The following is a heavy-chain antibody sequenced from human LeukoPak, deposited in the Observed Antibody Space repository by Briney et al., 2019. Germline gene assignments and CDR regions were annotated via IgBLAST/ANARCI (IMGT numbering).Heavy chain of an antibody. D-gene: IGHD1-26*01. CDR1: RGSISGSIRSFY. V-gene: IGHV4-4*09. CDR2: ISSSGST. Sequence: TSETLSLTCTVSRGSISGSIRSFYWSWLRQPPGKGLEWIGYISSSGSTNDNPSLRSRVTISLDASKNQFFLTLSSVSAADTALYYCARIPLAYSGAYYFDYWGQGTLVTVSP. J-gene: IGHJ4*02. CDR3: ARIPLAYSGAYYFDY.